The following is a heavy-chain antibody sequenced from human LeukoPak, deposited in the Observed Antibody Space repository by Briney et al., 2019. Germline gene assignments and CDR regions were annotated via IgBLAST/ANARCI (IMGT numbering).Heavy chain of an antibody. CDR3: ARAVFFGMGADGIDY. D-gene: IGHD3-3*01. V-gene: IGHV4-34*01. Sequence: SETLSLTCAVYGGSFSGYYWSWIRQPPGKGLEWIGEINHSGSTNYNPSLKSRVTISVDTSKNQFSLKLSSVTAADTAVYYCARAVFFGMGADGIDYGGKEPRVPAS. CDR1: GGSFSGYY. J-gene: IGHJ4*02. CDR2: INHSGST.